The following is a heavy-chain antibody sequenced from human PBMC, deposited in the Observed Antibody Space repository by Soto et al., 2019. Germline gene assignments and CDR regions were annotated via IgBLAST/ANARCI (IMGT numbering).Heavy chain of an antibody. V-gene: IGHV3-30*03. Sequence: QVPLVESGGGVVQPGRSLRLSCAASGFTFSTYGMHWVRQAPGKGLEWVAVISNDGSDTYYADSVKGRFTISRDNSKKNLYVQMNSLSAEDTAVYYCARDGLMGVTNLAADWGQGTLVTVSS. CDR1: GFTFSTYG. CDR3: ARDGLMGVTNLAAD. D-gene: IGHD2-21*02. J-gene: IGHJ4*02. CDR2: ISNDGSDT.